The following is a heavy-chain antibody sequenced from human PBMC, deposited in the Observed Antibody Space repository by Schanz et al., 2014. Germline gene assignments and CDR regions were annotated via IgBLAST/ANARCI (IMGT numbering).Heavy chain of an antibody. D-gene: IGHD6-19*01. J-gene: IGHJ6*03. V-gene: IGHV3-23*04. Sequence: EGQLVESGGGLVQPGGSLRLSCVVSGFNFRNYWMSWVRQAPGKGLEWVSRMIGSGSSVFYADSVKGRFTISRDNLKNTVYLQMNSLRAGDTAVYYCAKDVRPVANTVLFYYMDVWGQGTTVTVSS. CDR3: AKDVRPVANTVLFYYMDV. CDR1: GFNFRNYW. CDR2: MIGSGSSV.